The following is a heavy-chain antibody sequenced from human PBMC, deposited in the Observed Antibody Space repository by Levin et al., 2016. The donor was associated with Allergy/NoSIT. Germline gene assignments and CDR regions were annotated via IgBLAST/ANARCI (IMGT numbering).Heavy chain of an antibody. D-gene: IGHD7-27*01. CDR2: IYPSGST. J-gene: IGHJ4*02. Sequence: PGKGLEWIGYIYPSGSTYYNPSLKSRLSISVDTSKNHFSLELYSVTAADTAVYFCARDQGSGTGDFDYWGQGTLVTVSS. CDR3: ARDQGSGTGDFDY. V-gene: IGHV4-31*02.